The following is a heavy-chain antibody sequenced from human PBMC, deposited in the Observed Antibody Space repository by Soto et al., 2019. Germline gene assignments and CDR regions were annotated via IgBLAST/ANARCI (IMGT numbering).Heavy chain of an antibody. CDR2: ISGSGGST. D-gene: IGHD3-10*01. CDR1: GFTFSSYA. V-gene: IGHV3-23*01. CDR3: AKDYPHYYGSGSYRGAFDY. Sequence: PGGSLRLSCAASGFTFSSYAMSWVRQAPGKGLEWVSAISGSGGSTYYADSVKGRFTISRDNSKNTLYLQMNSLRAEDTAVYYCAKDYPHYYGSGSYRGAFDYWGQGTLVTVSS. J-gene: IGHJ4*02.